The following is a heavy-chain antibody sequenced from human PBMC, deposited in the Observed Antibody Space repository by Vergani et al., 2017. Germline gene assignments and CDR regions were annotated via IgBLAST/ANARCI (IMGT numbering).Heavy chain of an antibody. V-gene: IGHV3-21*01. D-gene: IGHD2-2*01. J-gene: IGHJ4*02. CDR1: GFTFSSYS. Sequence: EVQLVESGGGLVKPGGSLRLSCAASGFTFSSYSMNWVRQAPGKGLEWVSSISSSSSYIYYADSVKGRFTISRDSAKNSLYLQMNSLRAEDTAVYYCARDLGSTSWATGYWGQGTLVTVSS. CDR3: ARDLGSTSWATGY. CDR2: ISSSSSYI.